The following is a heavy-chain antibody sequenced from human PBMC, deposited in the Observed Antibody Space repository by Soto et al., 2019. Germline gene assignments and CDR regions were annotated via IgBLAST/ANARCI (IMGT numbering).Heavy chain of an antibody. V-gene: IGHV1-69*13. D-gene: IGHD6-13*01. Sequence: SVKVSCKASGGTFSSYAISWVRQAHGQGLEWMGGIIPIFGTANYAQKFQGRVTITADESTSTAYMELSSLRSEDTAVYYCARGSLLVAAAGTSYYGMDVWGQGTTVTVSS. CDR2: IIPIFGTA. CDR3: ARGSLLVAAAGTSYYGMDV. CDR1: GGTFSSYA. J-gene: IGHJ6*02.